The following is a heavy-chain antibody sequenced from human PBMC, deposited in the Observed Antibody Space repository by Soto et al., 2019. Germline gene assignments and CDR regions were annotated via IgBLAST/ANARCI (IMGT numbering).Heavy chain of an antibody. CDR2: IYYSGST. CDR1: GGSISSGDYY. J-gene: IGHJ4*02. V-gene: IGHV4-30-4*01. Sequence: QVQLQESGPGLVKPSQTLSLTCTVSGGSISSGDYYWSWIRQPPGKGLEWIGYIYYSGSTYYNPSLSSRVTISVDTSKNQFSLKLSSVTAADTDVYYCARTNFMTTGGGADYWGQGTLVTVSS. D-gene: IGHD4-17*01. CDR3: ARTNFMTTGGGADY.